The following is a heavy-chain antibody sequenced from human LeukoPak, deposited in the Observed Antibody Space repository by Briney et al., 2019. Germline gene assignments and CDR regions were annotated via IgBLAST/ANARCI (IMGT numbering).Heavy chain of an antibody. D-gene: IGHD1-1*01. Sequence: GGSLRLSCAASGFTFSSYAMSWVRQAPGKGLGWVSTLSGSSGGTYYADSVKGRFTISRDNAKNSLYLQMNSLRAQDTAVYYCARANGRVNWFDPWGQGTLVTVSS. CDR1: GFTFSSYA. CDR2: LSGSSGGT. V-gene: IGHV3-23*01. J-gene: IGHJ5*02. CDR3: ARANGRVNWFDP.